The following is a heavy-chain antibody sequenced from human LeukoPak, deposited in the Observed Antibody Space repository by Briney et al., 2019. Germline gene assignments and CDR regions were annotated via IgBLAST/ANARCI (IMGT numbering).Heavy chain of an antibody. V-gene: IGHV4-59*01. D-gene: IGHD3-22*01. CDR3: ARHRYYYDSSGYYYQP. J-gene: IGHJ5*02. CDR2: ISISGST. CDR1: GGSISSYY. Sequence: SRTLSLTCTVSGGSISSYYWSWIRQPPGKGLEWIGYISISGSTHYTPSLKSRVTISVDTSKNQFSLRLSSVTAADTAVYYCARHRYYYDSSGYYYQPWGQGTLVTVSS.